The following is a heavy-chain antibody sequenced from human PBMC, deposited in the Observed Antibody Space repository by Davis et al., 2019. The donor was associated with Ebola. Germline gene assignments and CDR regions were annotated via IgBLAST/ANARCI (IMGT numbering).Heavy chain of an antibody. CDR1: GYIFSTYY. D-gene: IGHD3-9*01. CDR3: ARDTRYFEYILSRDTEFDY. V-gene: IGHV1-46*01. Sequence: AASVKVSCKASGYIFSTYYIHWVRQAPGQGLEWIGIINPSDGYTDYTQTFQGRVSLTRDTSTSTVYMEVKSLRSDDTAVYYCARDTRYFEYILSRDTEFDYWGQGTLVTVSS. J-gene: IGHJ4*02. CDR2: INPSDGYT.